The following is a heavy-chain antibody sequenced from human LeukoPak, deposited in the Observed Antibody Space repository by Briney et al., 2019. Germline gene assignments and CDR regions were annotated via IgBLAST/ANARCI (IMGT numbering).Heavy chain of an antibody. Sequence: ASVNVSCKASGYTFTSYGISWVRQAPGQGLEWMGWISAYNGNTNYAQKLQGRVTMTTDTSTSTAYMELRSLRSDDTAVYYCARGGLPMNYYDSRSGYDYWGQGTLVTVSS. CDR2: ISAYNGNT. D-gene: IGHD3-22*01. J-gene: IGHJ4*02. CDR3: ARGGLPMNYYDSRSGYDY. V-gene: IGHV1-18*01. CDR1: GYTFTSYG.